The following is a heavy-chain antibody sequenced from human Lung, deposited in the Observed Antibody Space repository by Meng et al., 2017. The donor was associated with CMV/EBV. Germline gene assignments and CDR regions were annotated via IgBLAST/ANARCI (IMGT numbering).Heavy chain of an antibody. Sequence: SSMNWVRQAPGKGLEWVSSISSSSSYIYYADSVKGRFTISRDNAKNSLYLQMNSLRAEDTAVYYCARTGLEGHYYDSSGYYGNWFDPWGQGTLVTVSS. V-gene: IGHV3-21*01. J-gene: IGHJ5*02. CDR2: ISSSSSYI. D-gene: IGHD3-22*01. CDR1: SS. CDR3: ARTGLEGHYYDSSGYYGNWFDP.